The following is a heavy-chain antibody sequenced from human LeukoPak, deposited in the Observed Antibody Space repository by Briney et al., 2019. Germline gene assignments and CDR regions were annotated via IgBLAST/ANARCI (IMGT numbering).Heavy chain of an antibody. J-gene: IGHJ3*02. CDR1: KFTFSSFT. Sequence: PGGSLRLSCADSKFTFSSFTMNWVRQAPGKGLEWVSSISSRSSYMYYSDSVKGRFTISRDNAKNSLYLQMDSLRAEDTAVYYCARGENYYDNSGYQDALDIWGQGTLVTVSS. CDR2: ISSRSSYM. V-gene: IGHV3-21*01. D-gene: IGHD3-22*01. CDR3: ARGENYYDNSGYQDALDI.